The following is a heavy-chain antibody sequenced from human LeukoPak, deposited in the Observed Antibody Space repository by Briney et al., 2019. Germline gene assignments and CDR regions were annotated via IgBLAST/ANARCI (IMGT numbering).Heavy chain of an antibody. V-gene: IGHV4-30-4*08. CDR3: ARDLGTYYYGSGNAFDI. Sequence: SQTLSLACTVSGGSISSGGYYWSWIRQHLGKGLEWIGYIYYSGSTYYNPSLKSRVTTSVDTSKNQFSLKLSSVTAADTAVYYCARDLGTYYYGSGNAFDIWGQGTMVTVSS. CDR2: IYYSGST. J-gene: IGHJ3*02. D-gene: IGHD3-10*01. CDR1: GGSISSGGYY.